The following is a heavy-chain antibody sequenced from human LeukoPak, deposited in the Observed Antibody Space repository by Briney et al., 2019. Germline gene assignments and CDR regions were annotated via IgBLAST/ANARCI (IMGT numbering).Heavy chain of an antibody. V-gene: IGHV3-11*01. J-gene: IGHJ5*02. CDR3: ARENPEVGFPSERNWFDP. CDR2: ISSSGSTI. D-gene: IGHD1-26*01. CDR1: GFTFSDYY. Sequence: GGSLRLSCAASGFTFSDYYMSWIRQAPGKGLEWVSYISSSGSTIYYADSVKGRFTISRDNAKNSLYLQMNSLRAEDTAVYYCARENPEVGFPSERNWFDPWGQGTLVTVSS.